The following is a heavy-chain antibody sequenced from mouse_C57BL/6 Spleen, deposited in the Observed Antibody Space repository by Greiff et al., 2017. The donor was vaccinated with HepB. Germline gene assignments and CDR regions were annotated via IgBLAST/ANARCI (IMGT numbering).Heavy chain of an antibody. V-gene: IGHV7-3*01. J-gene: IGHJ4*01. CDR2: IRNKANGYTT. D-gene: IGHD2-12*01. CDR3: GQAYSGGSMDY. CDR1: GFTFTDYY. Sequence: EVQVVESGGGLVQPGGSLSLSCAASGFTFTDYYMSWVRQPPGKALEWLGFIRNKANGYTTESSASVKGRFTISRDNSQSILYLRMTALGAEDCATYYCGQAYSGGSMDYWGQGTSVTVSS.